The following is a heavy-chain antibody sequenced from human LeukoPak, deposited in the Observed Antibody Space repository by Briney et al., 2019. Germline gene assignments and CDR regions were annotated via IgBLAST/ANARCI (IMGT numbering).Heavy chain of an antibody. CDR2: LPPDELGI. CDR1: GFTFTNYW. V-gene: IGHV3-74*01. D-gene: IGHD6-6*01. CDR3: VGTIASRGSEY. Sequence: GGSLRLSCAASGFTFTNYWMHWVRQAPGMGLVWVSRLPPDELGIIYADSVKGRFTVSRDNAKNTVYLQMNNLRVDDTAMYYCVGTIASRGSEYWGQGALVTVSS. J-gene: IGHJ4*02.